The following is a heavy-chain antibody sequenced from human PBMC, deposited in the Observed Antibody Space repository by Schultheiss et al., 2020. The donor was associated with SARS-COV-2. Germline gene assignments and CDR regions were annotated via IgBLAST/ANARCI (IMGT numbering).Heavy chain of an antibody. Sequence: SETLSLTCTVSGGSISSYYWSWIRQPPGKGLEWIGYIYYSGSTNYNPSLKSRVTISVDTSKNQFSLKLSSVTAADTAVYYCASIRAKRAARPIPTNWFDPWGQGTLGTVSS. CDR3: ASIRAKRAARPIPTNWFDP. J-gene: IGHJ5*02. V-gene: IGHV4-59*12. CDR2: IYYSGST. CDR1: GGSISSYY. D-gene: IGHD6-6*01.